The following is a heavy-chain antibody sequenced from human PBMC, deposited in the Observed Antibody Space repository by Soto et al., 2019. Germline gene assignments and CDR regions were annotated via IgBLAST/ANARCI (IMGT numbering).Heavy chain of an antibody. D-gene: IGHD2-21*02. V-gene: IGHV3-53*01. J-gene: IGHJ3*02. CDR2: LYDVDGT. Sequence: DVQLVESGGGSIQPVGSLRLSCAAFGLTVSGKKYLAWVRQAPGKGLEWLSGLYDVDGTYYADSVKGGFTVSRGRSKSVVYIQLNSLRPADTAVYFCASWRLQEHGYDIWGLGTTVTVSS. CDR3: ASWRLQEHGYDI. CDR1: GLTVSGKKY.